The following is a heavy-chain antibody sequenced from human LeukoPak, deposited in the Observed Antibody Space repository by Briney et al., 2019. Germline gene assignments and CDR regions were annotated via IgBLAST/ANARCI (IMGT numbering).Heavy chain of an antibody. CDR2: IYYSGST. D-gene: IGHD2-2*01. J-gene: IGHJ2*01. CDR3: ARVRQDCSSTSCSDYWYFDL. Sequence: SETLSLTCTVSGGSISSYYWSWIRQPPGKGLEWIGYIYYSGSTNYNPSLKSRVTISVDTSKNQFSLKLSSVTAADTAVYYCARVRQDCSSTSCSDYWYFDLWGRGTLVTVSS. CDR1: GGSISSYY. V-gene: IGHV4-59*12.